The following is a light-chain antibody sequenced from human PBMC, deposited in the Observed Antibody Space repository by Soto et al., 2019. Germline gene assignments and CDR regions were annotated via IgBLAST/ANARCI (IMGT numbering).Light chain of an antibody. V-gene: IGKV3-15*01. CDR2: GAS. CDR3: QQYNNWPLT. Sequence: EIVMTQSLATLSVSPGERATLSCLASQSVSSNLAWYQQKPGQAPRLLIYGASTRATGIPARFSGSGSGTEFTLTISSLQSEDFAVYYCQQYNNWPLTFGQGTKVDI. CDR1: QSVSSN. J-gene: IGKJ1*01.